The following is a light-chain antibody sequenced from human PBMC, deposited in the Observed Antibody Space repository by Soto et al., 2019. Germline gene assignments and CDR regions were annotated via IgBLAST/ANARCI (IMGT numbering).Light chain of an antibody. CDR2: AAS. CDR1: QTISTY. V-gene: IGKV1-39*01. J-gene: IGKJ2*01. CDR3: QQSHGIPYT. Sequence: DIQMTQSPSSLSASVGDRVTITCRASQTISTYLNWYQQKPGKAPKRLIYAASTLQSGVPSRFRGSGSGTYFTLTTNSLQTEDIAAYYCQQSHGIPYTFGQGTKLEIK.